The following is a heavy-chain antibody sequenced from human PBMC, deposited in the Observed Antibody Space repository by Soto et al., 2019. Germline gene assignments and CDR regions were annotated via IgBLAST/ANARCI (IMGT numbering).Heavy chain of an antibody. Sequence: GGSLRLSCAASGFTFSSYAMSWVRQAPGKGLEWVSATSGSGGSTYYADSVKGRFTISRDNSKNTLYLQMNSLRAEDTAVYYCAKRDSSSWSTYYFDYWGQGTLVTVSS. CDR3: AKRDSSSWSTYYFDY. V-gene: IGHV3-23*01. J-gene: IGHJ4*02. CDR2: TSGSGGST. D-gene: IGHD6-13*01. CDR1: GFTFSSYA.